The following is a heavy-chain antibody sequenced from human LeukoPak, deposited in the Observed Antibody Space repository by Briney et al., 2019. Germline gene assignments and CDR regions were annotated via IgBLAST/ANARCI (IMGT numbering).Heavy chain of an antibody. CDR1: GFTFSSYW. CDR3: ARDSVRGYYYYYGMDV. V-gene: IGHV3-33*08. Sequence: GGSLRLSCAASGFTFSSYWMSWVRQAPGKGLEWVADIWFDKNQHFADSVKGRFTISRDNSKNTLYLQMNSLRAEDTAVYYCARDSVRGYYYYYGMDVWGQGTTVTVSS. J-gene: IGHJ6*02. CDR2: IWFDKNQ. D-gene: IGHD3-10*01.